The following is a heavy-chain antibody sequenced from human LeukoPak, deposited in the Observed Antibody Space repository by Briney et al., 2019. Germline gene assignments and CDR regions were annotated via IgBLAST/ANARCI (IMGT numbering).Heavy chain of an antibody. J-gene: IGHJ4*02. CDR3: VSFYETY. D-gene: IGHD2/OR15-2a*01. CDR2: INSDGSWA. Sequence: GGSLGLSCAASGNYWMHWVRQAPGKGLVWVSHINSDGSWASYADSVKGRFTISKDNAKNTVYLQMNSLRAEDTAVYYCVSFYETYWGRGTLVTVSS. CDR1: GNYW. V-gene: IGHV3-74*01.